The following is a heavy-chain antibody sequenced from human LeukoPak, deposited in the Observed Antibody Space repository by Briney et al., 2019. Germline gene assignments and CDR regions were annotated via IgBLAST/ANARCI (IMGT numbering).Heavy chain of an antibody. CDR2: ISGRGNYV. CDR1: GFTFSDYF. CDR3: ARSGIGATEIDY. J-gene: IGHJ4*02. D-gene: IGHD6-13*01. V-gene: IGHV3-11*06. Sequence: GGSLRLSCAASGFTFSDYFMSWVRQAPGKGLEWLSYISGRGNYVDYAESLKGRITVSRDNAKNSLYLQMNSLRAEDTAVYYCARSGIGATEIDYWGQGTLVTVSS.